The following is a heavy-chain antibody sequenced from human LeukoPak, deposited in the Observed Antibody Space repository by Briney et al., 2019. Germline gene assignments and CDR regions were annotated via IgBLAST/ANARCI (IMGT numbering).Heavy chain of an antibody. CDR1: GYTFTDNY. Sequence: ASVKVSCKASGYTFTDNYMHWLRQAPGQGLEWMGWISAYNGNTNYAQKLQGRVTMTTDTSTSTAYMELRSLRSDDTAVYYCARDLSIIAVAGGYWGQGTLVTVSS. J-gene: IGHJ4*02. V-gene: IGHV1-18*04. D-gene: IGHD6-19*01. CDR2: ISAYNGNT. CDR3: ARDLSIIAVAGGY.